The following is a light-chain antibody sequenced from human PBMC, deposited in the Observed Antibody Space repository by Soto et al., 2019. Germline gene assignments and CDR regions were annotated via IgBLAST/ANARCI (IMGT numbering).Light chain of an antibody. CDR2: DTT. CDR1: TGAVTNGHY. CDR3: LLSYNAHYV. Sequence: QSVVTHEPSLTLSPGGTVALTCGSSTGAVTNGHYPYWFQQKPGQAPRTLIYDTTNRHSWTPARFSGSLLGGKAALTLSGAQPEDEAEYYCLLSYNAHYVFGTGTKVTVL. J-gene: IGLJ1*01. V-gene: IGLV7-46*01.